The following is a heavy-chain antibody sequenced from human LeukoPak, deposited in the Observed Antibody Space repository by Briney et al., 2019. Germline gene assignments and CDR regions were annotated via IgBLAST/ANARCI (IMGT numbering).Heavy chain of an antibody. CDR2: INPNSGGT. Sequence: ASVKVSCKASGYTFTGYYMHWVRQAPGQGLEWMGWINPNSGGTNYAQKFQGRVTMTRDMSTSTVYMELSSLRSEDTAVYYCARDRGHDAFDIWGQGTMVTVSS. J-gene: IGHJ3*02. CDR3: ARDRGHDAFDI. V-gene: IGHV1-2*02. D-gene: IGHD3-10*01. CDR1: GYTFTGYY.